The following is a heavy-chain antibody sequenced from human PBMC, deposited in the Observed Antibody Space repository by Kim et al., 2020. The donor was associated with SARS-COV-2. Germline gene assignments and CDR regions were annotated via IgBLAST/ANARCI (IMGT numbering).Heavy chain of an antibody. J-gene: IGHJ4*02. CDR2: ISSSGTTI. D-gene: IGHD1-26*01. CDR1: GFTFSSYE. V-gene: IGHV3-48*03. Sequence: GGSLRLSCAASGFTFSSYEMNWVRQAPGKVLEWVSYISSSGTTIYYADSVKGRFSVSRDNAKNSLYLQMNSLRAEDTAVYYCARGLAQWATPYYFDNWGQGALVTVSS. CDR3: ARGLAQWATPYYFDN.